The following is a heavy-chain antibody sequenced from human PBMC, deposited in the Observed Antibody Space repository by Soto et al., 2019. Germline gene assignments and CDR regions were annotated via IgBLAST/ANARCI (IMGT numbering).Heavy chain of an antibody. CDR3: ARVAY. Sequence: SLKISCAASGFTFSRVSMNWVRQVPWKGLEWVASISSGSSDTWYADSVKGRFIISRDNAQNSLFLQMNTLRPEDTAMYYCARVAYWGPGTQVAVSS. J-gene: IGHJ4*02. CDR2: ISSGSSDT. CDR1: GFTFSRVS. V-gene: IGHV3-21*01.